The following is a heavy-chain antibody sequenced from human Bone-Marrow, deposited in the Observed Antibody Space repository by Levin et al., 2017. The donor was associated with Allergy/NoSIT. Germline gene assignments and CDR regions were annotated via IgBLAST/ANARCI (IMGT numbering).Heavy chain of an antibody. D-gene: IGHD3-3*01. J-gene: IGHJ6*02. Sequence: ASVKVSCKASGGTFSSYAISWVRQAPGQGLEWMGGIIPIFGTANYAQKFQGRVTITADESTSTAYMELSSLRSEDTAVYYCASSPLPILRFLEYYDYGMDVWGQGTTVTVSS. V-gene: IGHV1-69*13. CDR1: GGTFSSYA. CDR2: IIPIFGTA. CDR3: ASSPLPILRFLEYYDYGMDV.